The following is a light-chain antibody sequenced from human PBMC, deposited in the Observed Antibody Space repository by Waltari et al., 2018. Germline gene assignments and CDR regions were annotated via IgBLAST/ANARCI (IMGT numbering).Light chain of an antibody. V-gene: IGKV4-1*01. Sequence: DIVLTQSPDSLAVSLGERATINCKSRQSILYNSNDKNYLAWYQQKPGQPPKLLIYWASTRQSGVLDRFSGSGSWTDFTLTISSLQAADVAFYSCQQFCRRRTFNERTKVEI. CDR3: QQFCRRRT. CDR1: QSILYNSNDKNY. J-gene: IGKJ4*02. CDR2: WAS.